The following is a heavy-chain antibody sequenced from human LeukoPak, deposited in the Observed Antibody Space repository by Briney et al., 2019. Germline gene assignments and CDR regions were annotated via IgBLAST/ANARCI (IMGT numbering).Heavy chain of an antibody. D-gene: IGHD3-3*01. V-gene: IGHV4-39*01. Sequence: PSETLSLTCTVSGGSISSSSYYWGWGRQPPGKGLGWVGSIYYSENTYYIPSLKSRVTISVDTSKNQYALKLSAVTAADTAVYDCARLGDYDFGSGYYHYYWGQGTLVTVSS. J-gene: IGHJ4*02. CDR2: IYYSENT. CDR3: ARLGDYDFGSGYYHYY. CDR1: GGSISSSSYY.